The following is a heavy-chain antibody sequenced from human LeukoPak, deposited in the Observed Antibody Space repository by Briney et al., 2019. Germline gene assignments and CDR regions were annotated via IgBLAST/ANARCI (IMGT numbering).Heavy chain of an antibody. CDR3: AKVKSGSYYFDY. CDR2: ISGSGGST. J-gene: IGHJ4*02. CDR1: GFTLSSYA. Sequence: GGSLRLSCAASGFTLSSYAMSWVRQAPGKGLEWVSAISGSGGSTYYADSVKGRFTISRDNSKNTLYLQMNSLRAEDTAVYYCAKVKSGSYYFDYWGQGTLVTVSS. V-gene: IGHV3-23*01. D-gene: IGHD1-26*01.